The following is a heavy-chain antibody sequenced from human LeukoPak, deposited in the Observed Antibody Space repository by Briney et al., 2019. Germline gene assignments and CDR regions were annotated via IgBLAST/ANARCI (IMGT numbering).Heavy chain of an antibody. J-gene: IGHJ6*03. CDR2: MYSSGST. D-gene: IGHD4-17*01. CDR3: ARDATVTTPGGYYYYYYMDV. V-gene: IGHV4-39*07. Sequence: PSETLSLTCTVSGGSISITSYYWGWIRQPPGKGLEWIGSMYSSGSTNYNPSLKSRVTISVDTSKNQFSLKLSSVTAADTAVYYCARDATVTTPGGYYYYYYMDVWGKGTTVTVSS. CDR1: GGSISITSYY.